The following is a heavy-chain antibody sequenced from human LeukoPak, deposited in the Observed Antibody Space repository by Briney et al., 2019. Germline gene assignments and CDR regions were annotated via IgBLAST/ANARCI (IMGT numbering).Heavy chain of an antibody. CDR1: GFTFDDYG. CDR3: ASMMYALYYFDY. J-gene: IGHJ4*02. CDR2: IKQDGSEK. V-gene: IGHV3-7*01. Sequence: GGSLRLSCAASGFTFDDYGMSWVRQAPGKGLEWVANIKQDGSEKYYVDSVKGRFTISRDNAKNSLYLQMNSLRAEDTAVYYCASMMYALYYFDYWGQGTLVTVSS. D-gene: IGHD2-8*01.